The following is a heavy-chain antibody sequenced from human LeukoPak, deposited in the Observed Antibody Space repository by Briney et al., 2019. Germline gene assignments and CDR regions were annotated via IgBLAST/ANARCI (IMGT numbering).Heavy chain of an antibody. Sequence: KASETLSLTCTVSGGSISSYYWSWIRQPAGKGLEWIGRIYISGSTNYNPSLKSRVTMSVATSKNQFSLKLSSVTAADTAVYYCARDRGTWNDDGFDYWGQGTLVTVSS. CDR3: ARDRGTWNDDGFDY. V-gene: IGHV4-4*07. D-gene: IGHD1-1*01. CDR2: IYISGST. J-gene: IGHJ4*02. CDR1: GGSISSYY.